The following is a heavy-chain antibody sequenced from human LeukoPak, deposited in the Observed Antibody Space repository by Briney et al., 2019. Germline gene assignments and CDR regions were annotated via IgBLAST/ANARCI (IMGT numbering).Heavy chain of an antibody. Sequence: ASVKVSCKASGYTFTSYYMHWVRQAPGQGLEWMGGIIPIFGKANYAQKFQGRVTITADESTSTAYMELSSLRSEDTAVYYCARDLAVPGSGGYRPCDLWGQGTLVTVSS. J-gene: IGHJ5*02. CDR3: ARDLAVPGSGGYRPCDL. CDR2: IIPIFGKA. CDR1: GYTFTSYY. D-gene: IGHD1-26*01. V-gene: IGHV1-69*13.